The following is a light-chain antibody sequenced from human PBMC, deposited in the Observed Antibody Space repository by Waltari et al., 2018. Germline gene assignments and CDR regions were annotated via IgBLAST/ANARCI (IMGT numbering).Light chain of an antibody. J-gene: IGLJ2*01. CDR1: KVGDKY. Sequence: SYELTQPPSVSVSPGQTASITCSGDKVGDKYACWYQQKPGQSPVLVIYQDSKRPSGIPERFSGSNSGNTATLTISGTQAMDEADYYCQAWDSSTLFRVVFGGGTKLTVL. CDR3: QAWDSSTLFRVV. CDR2: QDS. V-gene: IGLV3-1*01.